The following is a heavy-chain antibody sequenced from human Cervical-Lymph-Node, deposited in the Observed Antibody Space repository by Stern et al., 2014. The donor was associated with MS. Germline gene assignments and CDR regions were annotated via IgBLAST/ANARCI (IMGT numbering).Heavy chain of an antibody. CDR1: GGTFSKFP. Sequence: QMQLVQSGAEVTKPGSSVKVSCKASGGTFSKFPSSWVRQAPGQGLEWMGGIIPVCGTPTYAQEFRDRVTITADVSTSAVYMELSSLRSDDTAVYYCALSSESSDRWYSLGYDLWGQGTLVTVSS. V-gene: IGHV1-69*01. J-gene: IGHJ5*02. CDR2: IIPVCGTP. D-gene: IGHD6-13*01. CDR3: ALSSESSDRWYSLGYDL.